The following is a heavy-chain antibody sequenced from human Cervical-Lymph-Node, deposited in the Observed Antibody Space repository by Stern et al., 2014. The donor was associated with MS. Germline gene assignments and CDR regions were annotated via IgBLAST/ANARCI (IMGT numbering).Heavy chain of an antibody. CDR3: AREGGSWDLAYYFDY. Sequence: QVQLVESGGGVVQPGRSLRLSCAASGFTFSSYAMHWVRQAPGKGLEWVAVISYDGSNKYYADSVKGRFTISRDNSKNTLYLQMNSLRAEDTAVYYCAREGGSWDLAYYFDYWGQGTLVTVSS. CDR1: GFTFSSYA. CDR2: ISYDGSNK. V-gene: IGHV3-30*01. D-gene: IGHD1-26*01. J-gene: IGHJ4*02.